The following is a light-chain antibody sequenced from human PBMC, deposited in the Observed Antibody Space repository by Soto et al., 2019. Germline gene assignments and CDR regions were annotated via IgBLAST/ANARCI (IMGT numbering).Light chain of an antibody. CDR3: QQRSNWPPT. J-gene: IGKJ5*01. Sequence: EIVLTHSPATLSLSPGERATLSCRASQSVSSYLAWYQQKPGQAPRPLLYDASNRATGIPARFSGSGSGTDFTLTISSLEPEDFAVYYCQQRSNWPPTFGQGTRLEIK. CDR2: DAS. CDR1: QSVSSY. V-gene: IGKV3-11*01.